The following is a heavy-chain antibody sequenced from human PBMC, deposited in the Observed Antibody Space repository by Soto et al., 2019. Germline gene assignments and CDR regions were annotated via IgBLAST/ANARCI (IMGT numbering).Heavy chain of an antibody. CDR3: ARTDITPRPNWFDP. J-gene: IGHJ5*02. CDR2: TYYRSKWYN. CDR1: GNSVSINSAG. Sequence: QSRSLTCAVSGNSVSINSAGWNWIRQSPSRGLQWLGRTYYRSKWYNDYAVSVKSRITINPDTSKNQFSLQLNSVTPEDTAVYYCARTDITPRPNWFDPWGQGTLVTVSS. V-gene: IGHV6-1*01. D-gene: IGHD1-20*01.